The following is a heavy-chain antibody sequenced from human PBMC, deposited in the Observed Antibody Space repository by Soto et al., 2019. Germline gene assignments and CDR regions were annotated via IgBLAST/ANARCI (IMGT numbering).Heavy chain of an antibody. CDR1: GFTFSSYA. V-gene: IGHV3-23*01. Sequence: GGSLRLSCAASGFTFSSYAMSWVRQAPGKGLEWVSAISGSGGSTYYADSVKGRFTISRDNSKNTLYLQMNSLRAEDTDVYYCAKIISGRDDFWSGYYAARYYYYYGMDVWGQGTTVTVSS. D-gene: IGHD3-3*01. CDR3: AKIISGRDDFWSGYYAARYYYYYGMDV. J-gene: IGHJ6*02. CDR2: ISGSGGST.